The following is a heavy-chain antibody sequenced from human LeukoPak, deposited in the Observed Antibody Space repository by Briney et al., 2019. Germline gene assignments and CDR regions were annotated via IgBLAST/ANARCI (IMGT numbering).Heavy chain of an antibody. CDR2: ISGGDTT. Sequence: GGSLRLSYATSGFTFSSYAMIWVRQAPGKGLEWVSFISGGDTTHHADSVKGRFTISRDNSRNTLYLQMNSLRAEDTAIYYCAKVDYYGSGRPGYFDYWGQGTLVTVSS. CDR3: AKVDYYGSGRPGYFDY. J-gene: IGHJ4*02. D-gene: IGHD3-10*01. CDR1: GFTFSSYA. V-gene: IGHV3-23*01.